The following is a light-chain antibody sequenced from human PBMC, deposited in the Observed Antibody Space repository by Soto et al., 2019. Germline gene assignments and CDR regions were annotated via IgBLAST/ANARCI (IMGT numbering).Light chain of an antibody. J-gene: IGKJ2*01. CDR2: AAS. Sequence: DIQMTQSPSSLSASVGDRVTITCRASQSISSYLNWYQQKPGKAPKLLIYAASSFQSGVPSRCSGSGSGTDFTLTISSLQPEDFATYYCQQSYSTPYTFGQGTKLEIK. CDR1: QSISSY. CDR3: QQSYSTPYT. V-gene: IGKV1-39*01.